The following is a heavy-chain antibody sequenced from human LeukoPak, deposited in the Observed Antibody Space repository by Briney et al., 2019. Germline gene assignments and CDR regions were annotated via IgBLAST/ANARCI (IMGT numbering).Heavy chain of an antibody. CDR1: GDSVSSNSAV. J-gene: IGHJ4*02. CDR3: TREMNTGSYGDY. Sequence: SQTLSLTCAISGDSVSSNSAVWTWIRQSPSRGLEWLGRTYYRSEWYFDYALSVKSRITINPDTSKNQFSLHLNSVTPEDTAVYYCTREMNTGSYGDYWGQGTLVTVSS. D-gene: IGHD1-26*01. CDR2: TYYRSEWYF. V-gene: IGHV6-1*01.